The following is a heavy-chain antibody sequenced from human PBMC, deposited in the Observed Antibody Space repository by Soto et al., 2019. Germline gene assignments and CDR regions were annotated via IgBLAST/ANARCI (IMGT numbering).Heavy chain of an antibody. CDR2: TYFRSKWYN. D-gene: IGHD3-3*02. Sequence: SQTLSLTCAMSGDSVSSNIAAWNWIRQSPSRGLEWLGRTYFRSKWYNDYALSVKSRINISPDTSKNQFSLQLNSVTPEDTAVYYCARQHSTSSEYYDLDVWGQGTTVTVSS. J-gene: IGHJ6*02. V-gene: IGHV6-1*01. CDR1: GDSVSSNIAA. CDR3: ARQHSTSSEYYDLDV.